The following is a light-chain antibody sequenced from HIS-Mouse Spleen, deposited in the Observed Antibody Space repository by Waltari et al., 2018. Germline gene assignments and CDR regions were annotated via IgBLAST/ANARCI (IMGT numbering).Light chain of an antibody. CDR3: YSTDSSGNHRV. CDR2: EDS. Sequence: SYELTQPPSVSVSPGQTARITCSGDALPKKYAYWYQQKSGQAPVLVIYEDSKRPSGFPGGFSGSSSGTMATLTISGAQVEDEADYYCYSTDSSGNHRVFGGGTKLTVL. CDR1: ALPKKY. J-gene: IGLJ2*01. V-gene: IGLV3-10*01.